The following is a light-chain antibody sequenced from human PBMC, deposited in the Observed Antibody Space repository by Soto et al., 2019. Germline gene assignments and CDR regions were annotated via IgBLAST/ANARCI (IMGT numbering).Light chain of an antibody. V-gene: IGKV3-15*01. CDR2: GAS. J-gene: IGKJ1*01. CDR1: QSVKSN. CDR3: QHYTNWPPWT. Sequence: EIVMTQSPATLSVSPGERVTLSCRASQSVKSNLAWYQQKFGQAPRLLIYGASTRATGVPARFSGSGSGTEFTLTISSLQSEDFAVYYCQHYTNWPPWTFGQGTKVEI.